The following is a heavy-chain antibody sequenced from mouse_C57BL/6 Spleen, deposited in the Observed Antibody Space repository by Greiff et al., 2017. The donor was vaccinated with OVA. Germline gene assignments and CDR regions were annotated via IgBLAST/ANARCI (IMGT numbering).Heavy chain of an antibody. CDR1: GFTFSDYY. Sequence: EVQRVESEGGLVQPGSSMKLSCTASGFTFSDYYMAWVRQVPEKGLEWVANINYDGSSTYYLDSLKSRFIISRDNAKNILYLQMSSLKSEDTATYYCARDTYSYAMDYWGQGTSVTVSS. J-gene: IGHJ4*01. D-gene: IGHD2-12*01. V-gene: IGHV5-16*01. CDR3: ARDTYSYAMDY. CDR2: INYDGSST.